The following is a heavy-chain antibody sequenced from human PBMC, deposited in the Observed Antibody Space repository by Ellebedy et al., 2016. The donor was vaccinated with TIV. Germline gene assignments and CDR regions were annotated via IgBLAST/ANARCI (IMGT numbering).Heavy chain of an antibody. CDR3: ARGGNWGLAF. Sequence: SETLSLXCTVSGASIRSYYWSWIRQPAGKGLAWIGEINHSGSTNYNPSLKSRVTISVDTSKNQFSLKLKSVTAADTAVYYCARGGNWGLAFWGQGTLVTVSS. J-gene: IGHJ4*02. V-gene: IGHV4-34*01. CDR1: GASIRSYY. D-gene: IGHD7-27*01. CDR2: INHSGST.